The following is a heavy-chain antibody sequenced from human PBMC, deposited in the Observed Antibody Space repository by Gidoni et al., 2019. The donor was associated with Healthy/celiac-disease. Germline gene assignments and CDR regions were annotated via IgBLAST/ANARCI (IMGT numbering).Heavy chain of an antibody. D-gene: IGHD3-10*01. CDR2: IYYSGGH. J-gene: IGHJ5*02. CDR1: GGSISSYY. Sequence: QVQLQESGPGLGKPSGTLSLTCTVAGGSISSYYWSWIRQPPVKGLEWIGYIYYSGGHHYNPSLKIRVTISVDTSKNQFSLKLSSLTAADTAVYYCARRDYYGSGSWFDPWVQGTLVTVSA. CDR3: ARRDYYGSGSWFDP. V-gene: IGHV4-59*01.